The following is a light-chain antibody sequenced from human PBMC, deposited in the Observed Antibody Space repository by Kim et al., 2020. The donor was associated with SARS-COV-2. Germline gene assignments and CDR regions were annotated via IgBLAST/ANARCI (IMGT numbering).Light chain of an antibody. CDR2: AAY. V-gene: IGKV1-39*01. CDR3: QQTYSTPYT. CDR1: RTINTN. Sequence: SASVGDRVTITCRASRTINTNLNWYQQKPGIAPKLLIYAAYSLQSGVPSRFSGSGFGTDFTLTISSLQPEDFATYYCQQTYSTPYTFGRGTKLE. J-gene: IGKJ2*01.